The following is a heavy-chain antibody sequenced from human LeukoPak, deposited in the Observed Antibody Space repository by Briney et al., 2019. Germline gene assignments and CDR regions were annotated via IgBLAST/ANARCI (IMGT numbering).Heavy chain of an antibody. V-gene: IGHV3-33*01. CDR2: IWYDGSNK. CDR3: ARDPGRVQLWFYFDY. D-gene: IGHD5-18*01. Sequence: GGSLRLSCAASGFTFSSYGMHWVRQAPGKGLEWVAVIWYDGSNKYYADSVKGRFTISRDNSKNTLYLQMNSLRAEDTAVYYCARDPGRVQLWFYFDYWGQGTLVTVSS. CDR1: GFTFSSYG. J-gene: IGHJ4*02.